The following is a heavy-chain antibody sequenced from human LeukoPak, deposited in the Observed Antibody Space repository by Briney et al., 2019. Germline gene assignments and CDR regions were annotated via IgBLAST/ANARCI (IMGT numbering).Heavy chain of an antibody. Sequence: SVKVSCKASGGTFSSYAISWVRQAPEQGLEWMGGIIPIFGTANYAQKFQGRVTITTDESTSTAYMELSSLRSEDTAVYYCARGTTGTTNLDVWGKGTTVTVSS. J-gene: IGHJ6*04. D-gene: IGHD1-1*01. CDR3: ARGTTGTTNLDV. V-gene: IGHV1-69*05. CDR1: GGTFSSYA. CDR2: IIPIFGTA.